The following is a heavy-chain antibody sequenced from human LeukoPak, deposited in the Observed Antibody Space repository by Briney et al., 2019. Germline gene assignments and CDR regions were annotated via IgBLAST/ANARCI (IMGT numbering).Heavy chain of an antibody. CDR2: IKQDGSEK. J-gene: IGHJ4*02. CDR3: SRDPRSLDY. V-gene: IGHV3-7*03. CDR1: GFTFSSYW. Sequence: GGSLRLSCAASGFTFSSYWMSWVRQAPGKGLEWVANIKQDGSEKYYVDSVKGRFTISRDNAKNSLYLQTNSLRVEDTGIYYCSRDPRSLDYWGQGALVTVSS.